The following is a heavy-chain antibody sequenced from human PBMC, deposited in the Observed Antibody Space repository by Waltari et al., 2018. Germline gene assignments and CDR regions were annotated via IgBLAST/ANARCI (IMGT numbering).Heavy chain of an antibody. CDR1: GYTFTAYY. V-gene: IGHV1-2*02. J-gene: IGHJ4*02. CDR2: INANPGDS. Sequence: QVQLVQSGAEVKEPGASVKVSCKTSGYTFTAYYLHWVRQAPGQGLEWMAWINANPGDSKSAQTFQGRVTVTRDTSITTAYLELSGLRSDDTALYYCARETLPGNKIIDYWGQGTLVTVSS. CDR3: ARETLPGNKIIDY. D-gene: IGHD1-1*01.